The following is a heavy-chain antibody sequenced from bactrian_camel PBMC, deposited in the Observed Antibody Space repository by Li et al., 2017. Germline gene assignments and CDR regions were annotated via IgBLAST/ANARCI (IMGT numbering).Heavy chain of an antibody. Sequence: VQLVESGGGSVQAGGSLRLSCAASGYTYSVYCMGWFRQAPGKEREGVAAIDSDGSTSYVDSVKGRFTISQDNAKNTLYLQMNSLKPEDTAMYYCAADCTTVGGGTSVVFGYWGQGTQVTVS. D-gene: IGHD6*01. V-gene: IGHV3S53*01. CDR3: AADCTTVGGGTSVVFGY. CDR1: GYTYSVYC. CDR2: IDSDGST. J-gene: IGHJ6*01.